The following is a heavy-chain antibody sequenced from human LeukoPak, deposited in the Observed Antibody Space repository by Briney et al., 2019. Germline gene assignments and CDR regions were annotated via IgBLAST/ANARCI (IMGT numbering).Heavy chain of an antibody. V-gene: IGHV3-30-3*01. CDR2: ISDHESGANE. D-gene: IGHD2-21*01. Sequence: GGSLRLSCAASGFTFSSYAFHWVHQAPGKGLEWVALISDHESGANEYYAASVKGRFTISRDNSRKTLSLQMNTLRVEDTAVYFCARSRGYCGGEAQCDFTYWGQGTLVTVSS. J-gene: IGHJ4*02. CDR1: GFTFSSYA. CDR3: ARSRGYCGGEAQCDFTY.